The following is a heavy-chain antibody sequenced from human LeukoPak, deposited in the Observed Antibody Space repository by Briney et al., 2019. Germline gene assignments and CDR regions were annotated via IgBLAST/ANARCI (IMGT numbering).Heavy chain of an antibody. Sequence: GGSLRLSCAASGFTFSSYRMTWVRQAPGKGLEWVSYISSSSSTIYYADSVKGRFTISRDNAKNSLHLQMNSLRDEDTAVYYCARDRGSYDYVLGSYRPDAFDIWGQGTMVTVSS. CDR1: GFTFSSYR. CDR3: ARDRGSYDYVLGSYRPDAFDI. CDR2: ISSSSSTI. J-gene: IGHJ3*02. V-gene: IGHV3-48*02. D-gene: IGHD3-16*02.